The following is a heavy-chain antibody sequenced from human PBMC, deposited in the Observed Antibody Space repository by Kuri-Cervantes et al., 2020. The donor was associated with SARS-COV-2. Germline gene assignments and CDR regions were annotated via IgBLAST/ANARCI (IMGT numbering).Heavy chain of an antibody. Sequence: SETLSLTCNVSGDSIRDYYWNWIRQSPGKGLEWIGYVYYSGITDYNPSLKSRVTISVHTSKNQSSLRLNSVTAADTAIYYCARSWVSVAAGYGGFDNWGQGTLVTVSS. CDR1: GDSIRDYY. CDR2: VYYSGIT. CDR3: ARSWVSVAAGYGGFDN. J-gene: IGHJ4*02. D-gene: IGHD5-12*01. V-gene: IGHV4-59*01.